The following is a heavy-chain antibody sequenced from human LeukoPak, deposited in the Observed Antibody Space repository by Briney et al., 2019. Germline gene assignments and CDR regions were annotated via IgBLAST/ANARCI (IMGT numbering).Heavy chain of an antibody. D-gene: IGHD6-13*01. CDR2: MNPNSGNT. Sequence: ASVKVSCKASGYTFTSYDINWVRQATGQGLEWMGWMNPNSGNTGYAQKFQGRVTMTRNTSISTAYMELSSLRSEDTAVYYCARASSWSRDYYYYYMDVWGKGTTVTVSS. CDR3: ARASSWSRDYYYYYMDV. V-gene: IGHV1-8*01. CDR1: GYTFTSYD. J-gene: IGHJ6*03.